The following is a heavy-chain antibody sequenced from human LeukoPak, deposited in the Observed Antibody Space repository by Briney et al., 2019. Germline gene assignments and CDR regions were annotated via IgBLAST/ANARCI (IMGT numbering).Heavy chain of an antibody. CDR2: IYYTGST. J-gene: IGHJ5*02. D-gene: IGHD1-14*01. CDR1: GDSISSDY. V-gene: IGHV4-59*01. CDR3: ARDSPTGGWFDP. Sequence: SETLSLTCAVSGDSISSDYWSWIRQPPGKGLEWIGYIYYTGSTNYNPSLKSRVTISVDTSKNQFSLKLSSVTAADTAVYYCARDSPTGGWFDPWGQGTLVTVSS.